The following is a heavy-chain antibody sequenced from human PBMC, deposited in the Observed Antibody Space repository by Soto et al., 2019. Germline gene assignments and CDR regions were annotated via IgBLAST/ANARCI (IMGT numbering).Heavy chain of an antibody. V-gene: IGHV3-30*18. J-gene: IGHJ4*02. CDR3: AKDPPYLENYFDY. Sequence: PGVSLRLSCAASGFTFSSYGMHWVRQAPGKGLEWVAVISYDGSNKYYADSVKGRFTISRDNSKNTLYLQMNSLRAEDTAVYYCAKDPPYLENYFDYWGQGTLVTVSS. CDR1: GFTFSSYG. CDR2: ISYDGSNK.